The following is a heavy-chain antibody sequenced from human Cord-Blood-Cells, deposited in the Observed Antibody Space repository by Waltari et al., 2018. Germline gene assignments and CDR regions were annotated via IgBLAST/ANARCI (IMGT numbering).Heavy chain of an antibody. CDR2: IYHSGRT. J-gene: IGHJ4*02. Sequence: QVQLQESGPGLVKPSETLSLTCTVSGYSISSGYYWGWIRQPPGKGLEWIGSIYHSGRTYNNPSLKRRVTISVDTSKNQFSLKLSSVTAADTAVYYCARAASVYDFWSGYYDYWGQGTLVTVSS. CDR3: ARAASVYDFWSGYYDY. CDR1: GYSISSGYY. D-gene: IGHD3-3*01. V-gene: IGHV4-38-2*02.